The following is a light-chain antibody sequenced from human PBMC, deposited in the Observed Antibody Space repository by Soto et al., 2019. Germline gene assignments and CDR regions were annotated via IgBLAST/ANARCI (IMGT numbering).Light chain of an antibody. V-gene: IGLV4-60*02. CDR3: ATWDSNIHRV. CDR2: LEGSGSY. J-gene: IGLJ3*02. CDR1: SGHSSYI. Sequence: QPVLTQSSSASASLGSSVKLTCTLSSGHSSYIIAWHQQQPGKAPRYLMKLEGSGSYNKGSGVPDRFSGSSSGADRYLTISNLQFEDEADYYCATWDSNIHRVFGGGTKLTVL.